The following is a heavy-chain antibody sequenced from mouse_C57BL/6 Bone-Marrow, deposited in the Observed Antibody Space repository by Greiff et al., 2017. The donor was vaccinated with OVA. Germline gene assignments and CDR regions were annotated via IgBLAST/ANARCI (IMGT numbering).Heavy chain of an antibody. J-gene: IGHJ1*03. Sequence: EVKVVESGGGLVRPGGSLKLSCAASGFTFSDYYMYWVRQTPEKRLEWVAYISNGGGSTYYPDTVKGRFTISRDNAKNTLYLQMSRLKSEDTAMYYCARRGYYGYDGDWYFDVWGTGTTVTVSS. CDR1: GFTFSDYY. D-gene: IGHD2-2*01. CDR3: ARRGYYGYDGDWYFDV. V-gene: IGHV5-12*01. CDR2: ISNGGGST.